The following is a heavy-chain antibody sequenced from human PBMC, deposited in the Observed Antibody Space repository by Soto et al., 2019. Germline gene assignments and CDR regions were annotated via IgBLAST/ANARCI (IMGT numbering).Heavy chain of an antibody. CDR1: GFTFSDYY. J-gene: IGHJ5*02. Sequence: GGSLRLSCAASGFTFSDYYMSWIRQAPGKGLEWVSYISSSGSTIYYADSVKGRFTISRDNAKNSLYLQMNSLRAEDTAVYYCARKTGYGDYDKELSPYNWFDPWGQGTLVTVSS. D-gene: IGHD4-17*01. CDR2: ISSSGSTI. CDR3: ARKTGYGDYDKELSPYNWFDP. V-gene: IGHV3-11*01.